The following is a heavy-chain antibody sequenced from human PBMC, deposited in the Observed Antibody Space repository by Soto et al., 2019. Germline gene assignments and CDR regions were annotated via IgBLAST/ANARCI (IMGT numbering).Heavy chain of an antibody. J-gene: IGHJ6*02. CDR1: GGTFSSYA. CDR2: IIPIFGTA. CDR3: VGPGLTGYTYYGMVV. Sequence: SVKVSCKASGGTFSSYAISWVRQAPGQGLEWMGGIIPIFGTANYAQKFQGRVTITADKSTSTAYMELSSLRSEDTAVYYCVGPGLTGYTYYGMVVWGQGTTVTVSS. D-gene: IGHD3-9*01. V-gene: IGHV1-69*06.